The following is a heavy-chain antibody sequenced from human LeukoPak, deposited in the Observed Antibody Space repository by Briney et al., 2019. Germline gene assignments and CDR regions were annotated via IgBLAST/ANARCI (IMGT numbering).Heavy chain of an antibody. CDR1: GYTFTSYD. Sequence: ASVKVSCKASGYTFTSYDINWVRQATGQGLEWMGWMNPNSGNTGYAQKFQGRVTMTRNTSISTAYMELSSLRSEDTAVYYCARVSCSGGSCYFDYWGQGTLVTVPS. J-gene: IGHJ4*02. V-gene: IGHV1-8*01. CDR2: MNPNSGNT. CDR3: ARVSCSGGSCYFDY. D-gene: IGHD2-15*01.